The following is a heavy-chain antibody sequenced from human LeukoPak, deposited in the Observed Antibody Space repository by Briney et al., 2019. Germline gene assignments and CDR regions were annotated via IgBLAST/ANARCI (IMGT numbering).Heavy chain of an antibody. CDR1: GGSISSGGYY. CDR3: ARDYDFWSGYYPDAFDI. CDR2: IYHSGST. V-gene: IGHV4-30-2*01. D-gene: IGHD3-3*01. Sequence: PSETLSLTCTVSGGSISSGGYYWSWIRQPPGKGLEWIGYIYHSGSTYYNPSLKSRVTISVDRSKNQFSLKLSSVTAADTAVYYCARDYDFWSGYYPDAFDIWGQGTMVTVSS. J-gene: IGHJ3*02.